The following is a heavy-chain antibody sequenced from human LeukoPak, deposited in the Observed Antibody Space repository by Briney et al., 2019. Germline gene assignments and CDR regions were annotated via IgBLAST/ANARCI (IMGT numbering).Heavy chain of an antibody. J-gene: IGHJ4*02. CDR1: GGSISSSSYY. Sequence: SETLSLTYTVSGGSISSSSYYWGWIRQPPGKGLEWIGSIYYSGSTYYNPSLKSRVTISVDTSKNQFSLKLSSVTAADTAVYYCARHGGYSSSSYDYWGQGTLVTVSS. CDR3: ARHGGYSSSSYDY. V-gene: IGHV4-39*01. CDR2: IYYSGST. D-gene: IGHD6-6*01.